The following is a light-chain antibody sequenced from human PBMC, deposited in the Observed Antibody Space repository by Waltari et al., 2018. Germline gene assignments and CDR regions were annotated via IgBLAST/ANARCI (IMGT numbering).Light chain of an antibody. Sequence: DIQMTQSPSTLSASVGDRVTLTCRASQSNNKWLAWYQQKPGMAPKLLIYKASSLESGVPSRFSGSGSGTEFTLTISSLQPDDLATYFCQQYSSNPWTFGQGTKVEIK. CDR1: QSNNKW. J-gene: IGKJ1*01. CDR3: QQYSSNPWT. V-gene: IGKV1-5*03. CDR2: KAS.